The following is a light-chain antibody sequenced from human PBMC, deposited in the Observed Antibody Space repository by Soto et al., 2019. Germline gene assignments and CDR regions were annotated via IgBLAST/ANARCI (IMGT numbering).Light chain of an antibody. CDR3: QQYSSYSLFT. CDR1: QSVNNW. V-gene: IGKV1-5*03. Sequence: DIQMTQSPSSLSASVGDSVIITCRTSQSVNNWLAWYQQKPGKAPKLLIYKASNLDSGVPSRFSGSGSGTEFTLTISSLQPDDFSTYYCQQYSSYSLFTFGPGTKVDIK. CDR2: KAS. J-gene: IGKJ3*01.